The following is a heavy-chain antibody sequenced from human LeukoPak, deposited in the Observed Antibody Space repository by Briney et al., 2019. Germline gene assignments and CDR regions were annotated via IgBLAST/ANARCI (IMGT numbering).Heavy chain of an antibody. CDR1: GYTFTSYG. V-gene: IGHV1-18*01. CDR2: ISAYNGNT. CDR3: AKSTWFDYFDY. J-gene: IGHJ4*02. D-gene: IGHD3-9*01. Sequence: ASVKVSCKASGYTFTSYGFSWVRQAPGQGLEWMGWISAYNGNTNYAQKLQGRVTMTTDTSTNTAYMELRSLRSDDTAIYYCAKSTWFDYFDYWGQGTLVTVSS.